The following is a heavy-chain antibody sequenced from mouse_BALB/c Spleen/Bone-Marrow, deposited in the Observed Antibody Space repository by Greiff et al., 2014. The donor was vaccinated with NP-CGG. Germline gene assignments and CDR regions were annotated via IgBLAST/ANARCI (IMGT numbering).Heavy chain of an antibody. CDR2: IDPYDSET. V-gene: IGHV1-52*01. Sequence: VQVVESGAELVRPGASVKLSCKASGYTFTSYWMNWIKQRPEQGLEWIGRIDPYDSETHYNLKFKDKAILTVDKSSSTAYVQLSSLTSEDSAVYYCARSYDGYYVDYWGQGTTLTVSS. J-gene: IGHJ2*01. D-gene: IGHD2-3*01. CDR3: ARSYDGYYVDY. CDR1: GYTFTSYW.